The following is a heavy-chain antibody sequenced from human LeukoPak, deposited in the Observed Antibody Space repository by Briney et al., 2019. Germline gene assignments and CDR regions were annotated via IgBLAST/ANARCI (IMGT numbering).Heavy chain of an antibody. CDR3: ARGRAVTTGYGMDV. Sequence: SETLSLTCAVSGGSISSSNWWNWVRQPPGKGLEWIGEIYHSGSTNYNPPVKSRVTISVDKSKNQFSLWLSSVTAADTAVYYCARGRAVTTGYGMDVWGQGTTVTVSS. V-gene: IGHV4-4*02. J-gene: IGHJ6*02. D-gene: IGHD4-11*01. CDR2: IYHSGST. CDR1: GGSISSSNW.